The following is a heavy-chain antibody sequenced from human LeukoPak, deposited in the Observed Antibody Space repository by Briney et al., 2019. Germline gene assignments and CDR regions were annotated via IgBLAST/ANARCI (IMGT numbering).Heavy chain of an antibody. V-gene: IGHV4-34*01. CDR2: INHSGST. D-gene: IGHD1-14*01. CDR1: GGSFSGYY. J-gene: IGHJ4*02. CDR3: YITQPRRTLSGLDY. Sequence: KPSETLSLTCAVYGGSFSGYYWSWIRQPPGKGLEWIGEINHSGSTNYNPSLKSRVTISVDTSKNQFSLKLSSVTAADTAVYYCYITQPRRTLSGLDYRGQGTLVTVSS.